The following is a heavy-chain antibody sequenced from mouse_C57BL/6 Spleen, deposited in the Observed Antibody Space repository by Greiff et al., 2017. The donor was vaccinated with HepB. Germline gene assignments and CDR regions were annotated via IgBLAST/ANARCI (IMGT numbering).Heavy chain of an antibody. Sequence: DVHLVESGGGLVQPGGSMKLSCVASGFTFSNYWMNWVRQSPEKGLEWVAQIRLKSDNYATHYAESVKGRFTISRDDSKSSVYLQMNNLRAEDTGIYYCTEGGNWDVHFDYWGQGTTLTVSS. CDR3: TEGGNWDVHFDY. V-gene: IGHV6-3*01. D-gene: IGHD4-1*01. CDR2: IRLKSDNYAT. J-gene: IGHJ2*01. CDR1: GFTFSNYW.